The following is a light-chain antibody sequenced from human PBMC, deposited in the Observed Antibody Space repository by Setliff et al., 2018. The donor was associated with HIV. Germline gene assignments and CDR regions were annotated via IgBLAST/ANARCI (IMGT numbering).Light chain of an antibody. J-gene: IGLJ1*01. CDR3: NSYTSSDTYV. Sequence: QSVLTQPASASGSPGQSITISCNGTSNDIGSYNYVSWYQQHPGKAPKLVIYDVAQRPSGGSSRFSGSKSGDTASLTISGLRTEDEADYYCNSYTSSDTYVFGTGTKV. CDR2: DVA. CDR1: SNDIGSYNY. V-gene: IGLV2-14*03.